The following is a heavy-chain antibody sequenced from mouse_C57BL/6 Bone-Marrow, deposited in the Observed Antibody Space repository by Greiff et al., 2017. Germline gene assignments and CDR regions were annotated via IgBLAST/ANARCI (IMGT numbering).Heavy chain of an antibody. Sequence: VKLQQSGPELVKPGASVKISCKASGYTFTDYYMNWVKQSHGKSLEWIGDINPNNGGTSYNQKFKGKATLTVDKSSSKAYMELRRQTSEESEVDYGAAQGTNWGQGTTLTVSS. CDR1: GYTFTDYY. V-gene: IGHV1-26*01. CDR3: AAQGTN. CDR2: INPNNGGT. D-gene: IGHD3-1*01. J-gene: IGHJ2*01.